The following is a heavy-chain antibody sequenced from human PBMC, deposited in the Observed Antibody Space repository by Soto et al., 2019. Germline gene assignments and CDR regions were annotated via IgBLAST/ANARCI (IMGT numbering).Heavy chain of an antibody. J-gene: IGHJ4*02. V-gene: IGHV3-23*01. CDR1: GFTFSSYA. CDR3: AKIVLLTVTTRNFHY. Sequence: EVQLLESGGGLVQPGGSLRLSCAASGFTFSSYAMSWVRQAPGKGLEWVSAISGSGGSTYYADSVKGRFTISRDNSKNTLYLQINSLRAEDTAVYYCAKIVLLTVTTRNFHYWGQGTLVTVSS. D-gene: IGHD4-17*01. CDR2: ISGSGGST.